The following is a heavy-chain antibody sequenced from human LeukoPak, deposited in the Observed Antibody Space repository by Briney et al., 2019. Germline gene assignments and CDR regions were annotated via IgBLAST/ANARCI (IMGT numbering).Heavy chain of an antibody. CDR3: AKDMVFGELSHFDY. CDR2: ISGSGGST. J-gene: IGHJ4*02. Sequence: GGSLRLSCAASGYTFSSYAMSWVRQAPGKGLEWVSAISGSGGSTYYADSVKGRFTISRDNSKNTLYLQMNSLRAEDTAVYYCAKDMVFGELSHFDYWGQGTLVTVSS. D-gene: IGHD3-10*02. V-gene: IGHV3-23*01. CDR1: GYTFSSYA.